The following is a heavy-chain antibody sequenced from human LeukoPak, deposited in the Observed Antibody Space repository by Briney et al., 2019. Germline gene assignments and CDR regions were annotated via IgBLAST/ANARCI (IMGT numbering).Heavy chain of an antibody. CDR2: INPSGGST. Sequence: ASVKVSCTASGYTFTSYYMHWVRQAPGQGLEWMGIINPSGGSTSYAQKFQGGVTMTRDTSTSTVYMELSSLRSEDTAVYYCARDFRRDGYNYGLGYWGQGTLVTVSS. D-gene: IGHD5-24*01. V-gene: IGHV1-46*01. CDR1: GYTFTSYY. J-gene: IGHJ4*02. CDR3: ARDFRRDGYNYGLGY.